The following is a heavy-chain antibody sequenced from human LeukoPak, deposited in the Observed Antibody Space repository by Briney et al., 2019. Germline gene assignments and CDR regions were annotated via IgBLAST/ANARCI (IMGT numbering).Heavy chain of an antibody. Sequence: GGSLRLSCAASGFTFSSYGMSWVRQAPGKGLEWVSAISGSGGSTYYADSVKGRFTISRDNSKNTLYLQMNSLRAEDTAVYYCAKGVHGSSWYMGGGFYYYYYMDVWGKGTTVTISS. CDR1: GFTFSSYG. D-gene: IGHD6-13*01. V-gene: IGHV3-23*01. CDR2: ISGSGGST. CDR3: AKGVHGSSWYMGGGFYYYYYMDV. J-gene: IGHJ6*03.